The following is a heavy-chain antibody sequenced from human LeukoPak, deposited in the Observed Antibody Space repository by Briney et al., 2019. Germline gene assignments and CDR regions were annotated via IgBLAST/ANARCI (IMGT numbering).Heavy chain of an antibody. J-gene: IGHJ4*02. CDR1: GGTFSSYA. CDR2: IIPILGIA. V-gene: IGHV1-69*04. D-gene: IGHD3-16*01. CDR3: ARFLASVELGTDY. Sequence: ASVKVSCKASGGTFSSYAISWVRQAPGQGLEWMGRIIPILGIANYAQKFRGRVTITADKSTSTAYMELSSLRSEDTAVYYCARFLASVELGTDYWGQGTLVTVSS.